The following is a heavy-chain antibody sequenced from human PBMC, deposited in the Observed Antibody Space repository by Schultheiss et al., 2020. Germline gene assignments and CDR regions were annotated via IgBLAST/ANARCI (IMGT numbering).Heavy chain of an antibody. J-gene: IGHJ4*02. CDR3: ARVYHYDTSGYRYYFDY. CDR2: IYYSGST. CDR1: GGSFSGYY. D-gene: IGHD3-22*01. Sequence: SETLSLTCAVYGGSFSGYYWSWIRQPPGKGLEWIGYIYYSGSTSYYPSLKSRVTISVDTSKNQFSLRLSSVTAADTAVYYCARVYHYDTSGYRYYFDYWGQGTLVTVSS. V-gene: IGHV4-59*01.